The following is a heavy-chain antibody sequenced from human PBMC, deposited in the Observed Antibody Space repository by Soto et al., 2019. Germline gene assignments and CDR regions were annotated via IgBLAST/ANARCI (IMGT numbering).Heavy chain of an antibody. Sequence: SLRLSCAASGFTFDDYAMHWVRQAPGKGLEWVSGISWNSGSIGYADSVKGRFTISRDNAKNSLYLQMNSLRAEDTALYYCAKSWGVATSYYYYGMDVWGRGTTVTVSS. CDR3: AKSWGVATSYYYYGMDV. J-gene: IGHJ6*02. V-gene: IGHV3-9*01. D-gene: IGHD5-12*01. CDR2: ISWNSGSI. CDR1: GFTFDDYA.